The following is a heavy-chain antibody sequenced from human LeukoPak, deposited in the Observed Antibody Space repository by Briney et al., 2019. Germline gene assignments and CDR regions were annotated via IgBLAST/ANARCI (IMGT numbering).Heavy chain of an antibody. V-gene: IGHV3-21*01. J-gene: IGHJ4*02. Sequence: GGSLRPSCAASGLTFSNYSMNWVRQAPGKGLEWVSSISSSSTYIYYADSVKGRFTISRDNAKNSLFLQMNSLRVEDTAVYYCARFPPKDIVEPTLGDYWGQGSLVTVSS. CDR1: GLTFSNYS. CDR3: ARFPPKDIVEPTLGDY. D-gene: IGHD5-12*01. CDR2: ISSSSTYI.